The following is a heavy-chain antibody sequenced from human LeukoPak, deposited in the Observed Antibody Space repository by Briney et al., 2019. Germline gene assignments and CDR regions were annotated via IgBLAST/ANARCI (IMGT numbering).Heavy chain of an antibody. CDR2: INHSGST. V-gene: IGHV4-34*01. CDR3: ARAPEHYDFWSGYYTGIGPYYYMDV. J-gene: IGHJ6*03. CDR1: GGSFSGYY. D-gene: IGHD3-3*01. Sequence: NASETLSLTCAVYGGSFSGYYWSWIRQPPGKGLEWIGEINHSGSTNYNPSLKSRVTISVDTSKNRFSLKLSSVTAADTAVYYCARAPEHYDFWSGYYTGIGPYYYMDVWGKGTTVTVSS.